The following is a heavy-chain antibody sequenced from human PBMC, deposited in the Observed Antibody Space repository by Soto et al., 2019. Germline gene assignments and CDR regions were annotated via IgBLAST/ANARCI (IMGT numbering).Heavy chain of an antibody. CDR2: IFDSGNT. J-gene: IGHJ4*02. CDR1: GGSINGYC. CDR3: ARHRRTTVAKFFFYS. Sequence: QVQLQESGPGLVKPSETLSLTCTVSGGSINGYCWSWIRQPPGKGPEWIAYIFDSGNTNYNPSLTSRVTISVYASKTQFSLKLTSVTAADTAVYFCARHRRTTVAKFFFYSWCQGARVTVSS. V-gene: IGHV4-59*08. D-gene: IGHD4-17*01.